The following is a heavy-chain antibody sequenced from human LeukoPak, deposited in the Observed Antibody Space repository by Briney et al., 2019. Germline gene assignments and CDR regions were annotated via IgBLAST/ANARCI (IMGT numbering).Heavy chain of an antibody. Sequence: SETLSLTCSVSGGSISRTTYYWGWIRQPPGKGLEWIGSIYYSGTTYSNSSLNTRVTISVDTSKNQVSLSLNSVTAAGTAVYYCARHFKHDYVDLWGQGALVTVSS. CDR2: IYYSGTT. CDR1: GGSISRTTYY. J-gene: IGHJ4*01. V-gene: IGHV4-39*01. CDR3: ARHFKHDYVDL.